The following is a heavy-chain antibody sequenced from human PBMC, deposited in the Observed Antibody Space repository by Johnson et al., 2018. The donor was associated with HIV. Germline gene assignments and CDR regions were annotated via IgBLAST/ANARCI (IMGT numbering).Heavy chain of an antibody. CDR2: ISSSGSTI. J-gene: IGHJ3*02. CDR3: TRRDSSELGDAFDI. D-gene: IGHD6-6*01. Sequence: QVQLVESGGGLVKPGGSLRLSCAVSGVIFSDYYMSWIRQAPGKGLEWVSYISSSGSTIYYADSVKGRFTISRDNAKNSLYLQMNSLRAEDTALYFCTRRDSSELGDAFDIWGQGTMVTVSS. V-gene: IGHV3-11*01. CDR1: GVIFSDYY.